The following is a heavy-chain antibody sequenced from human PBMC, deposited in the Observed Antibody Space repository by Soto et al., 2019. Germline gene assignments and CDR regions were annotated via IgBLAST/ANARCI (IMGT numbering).Heavy chain of an antibody. V-gene: IGHV3-23*01. D-gene: IGHD3-22*01. CDR3: AKDGYYDSSGYPNWFDP. J-gene: IGHJ5*02. Sequence: GASLRLSCAASGFTFGSYSVNWGRQDTGTGLEWVSAISGSGGSTYYADSVKGRFTISRDNSKNTLYLQMNSLRAEDTAVYYCAKDGYYDSSGYPNWFDPWGQGNLVTVAS. CDR1: GFTFGSYS. CDR2: ISGSGGST.